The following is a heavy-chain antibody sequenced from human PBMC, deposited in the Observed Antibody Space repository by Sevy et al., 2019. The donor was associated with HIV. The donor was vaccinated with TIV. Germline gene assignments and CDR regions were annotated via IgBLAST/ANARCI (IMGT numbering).Heavy chain of an antibody. CDR3: ARSLDYYDSSGANDY. CDR1: GFTFSYYT. J-gene: IGHJ4*02. CDR2: ISSGSSYI. Sequence: GGSLRLSCAASGFTFSYYTMKWVRQAPGKGLEWVSSISSGSSYISYVESVKGRFTISRDNAKNSLFLQMNSLRAEDTAVYYGARSLDYYDSSGANDYWGQGTLVTVSS. V-gene: IGHV3-21*01. D-gene: IGHD3-22*01.